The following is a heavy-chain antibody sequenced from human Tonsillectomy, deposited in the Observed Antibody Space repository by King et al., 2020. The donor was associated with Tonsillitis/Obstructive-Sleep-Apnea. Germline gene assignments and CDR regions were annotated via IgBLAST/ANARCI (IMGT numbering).Heavy chain of an antibody. CDR3: ARGRSNRVVIWRYYFDY. CDR2: INHSGST. CDR1: GGSFSGYY. V-gene: IGHV4-34*01. D-gene: IGHD3-3*01. Sequence: VQLQQWGAGLLKPSETLSLTCAVYGGSFSGYYWSWIRQPPGMGLEWIGEINHSGSTNYNPSLKSRVTISVDTSKNQFSLKLSSVTAADTAVYYCARGRSNRVVIWRYYFDYWGQGTLVTVSS. J-gene: IGHJ4*02.